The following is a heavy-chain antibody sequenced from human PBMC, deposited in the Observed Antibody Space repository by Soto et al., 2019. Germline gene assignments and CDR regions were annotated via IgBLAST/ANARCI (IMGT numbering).Heavy chain of an antibody. CDR3: AREGKYSSSKYHYYYGIYI. J-gene: IGHJ6*02. D-gene: IGHD6-13*01. Sequence: SQTLSLTCAISGGSVSSNSAAWNWIRQSPSRGLEWLGRTYYRSKWYNDYAVSVKSRITINPDTSKNQFSLQLNSVTPEDTAVYYCAREGKYSSSKYHYYYGIYICGLRTTVTVS. CDR2: TYYRSKWYN. CDR1: GGSVSSNSAA. V-gene: IGHV6-1*01.